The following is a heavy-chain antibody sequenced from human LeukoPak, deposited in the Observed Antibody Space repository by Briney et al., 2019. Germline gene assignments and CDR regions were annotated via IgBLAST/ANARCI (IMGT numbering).Heavy chain of an antibody. J-gene: IGHJ4*02. CDR2: ISTHNGDT. Sequence: ASVKVSCKGSGYIFTSYGISWVRQAPGQGLEWMGWISTHNGDTNYAQKLQGRVTLTTDTSTSTAYMELRSLRSDDTAVYYCARAEYDFGSGSFCRYWGQGTLVTVSS. D-gene: IGHD3-10*01. CDR1: GYIFTSYG. CDR3: ARAEYDFGSGSFCRY. V-gene: IGHV1-18*01.